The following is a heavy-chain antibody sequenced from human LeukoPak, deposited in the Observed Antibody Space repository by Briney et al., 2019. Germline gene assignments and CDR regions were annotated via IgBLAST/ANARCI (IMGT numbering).Heavy chain of an antibody. V-gene: IGHV3-73*01. CDR2: IRDKANSYAT. D-gene: IGHD2-2*01. Sequence: GGSLRLSCAASGFTFSGSAIHWVRQASGKGLEWVGRIRDKANSYATAYIASVKGRFTISRDDSKNTAYLQMSSLKTEDTAVYYCTRWDCTTTGCYPFDYRGQGTLVTASS. J-gene: IGHJ4*02. CDR3: TRWDCTTTGCYPFDY. CDR1: GFTFSGSA.